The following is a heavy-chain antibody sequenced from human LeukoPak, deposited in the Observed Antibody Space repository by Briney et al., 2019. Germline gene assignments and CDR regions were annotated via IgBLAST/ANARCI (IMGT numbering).Heavy chain of an antibody. Sequence: GGSLRLSCAASGFTFNTAWMTWVRQAPGKGLEWVGRIKSKSDNGTTDYAEPVKGRFTISRADSENTLYLQSNSPKDEDTAVYYCARELLQYDSSGYTLGYWGQGTLVTVSS. CDR1: GFTFNTAW. CDR2: IKSKSDNGTT. D-gene: IGHD3-22*01. CDR3: ARELLQYDSSGYTLGY. V-gene: IGHV3-15*01. J-gene: IGHJ4*02.